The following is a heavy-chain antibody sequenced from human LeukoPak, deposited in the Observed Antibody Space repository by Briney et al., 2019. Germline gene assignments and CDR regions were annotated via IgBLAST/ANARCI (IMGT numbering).Heavy chain of an antibody. CDR3: ATKQWLAPPPDS. CDR2: INTDGTVT. D-gene: IGHD6-19*01. J-gene: IGHJ4*02. V-gene: IGHV3-74*01. Sequence: GGSLRLSCAASAFTFSKYWMLWVRQAPGKGLESVSRINTDGTVTTSADSVKGRFTVSRDNADNTMFLQMNSVRDEDTAVYYCATKQWLAPPPDSWGQGTPVTVSS. CDR1: AFTFSKYW.